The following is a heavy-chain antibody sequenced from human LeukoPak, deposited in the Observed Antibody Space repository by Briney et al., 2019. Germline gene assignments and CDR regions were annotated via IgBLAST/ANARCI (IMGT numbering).Heavy chain of an antibody. V-gene: IGHV1-18*01. CDR2: ISAYNGNT. CDR3: ARDRRVVIAIYYYYYYMDV. CDR1: GYTFTSYG. D-gene: IGHD2-21*01. Sequence: GASVKVSCKASGYTFTSYGISWVRQAPGQGLEWMGWISAYNGNTNYAQKLQGRVTMTTDTSTSTAYMELRSLRSDDTAVYYCARDRRVVIAIYYYYYYMDVWGKGTTVTVSS. J-gene: IGHJ6*03.